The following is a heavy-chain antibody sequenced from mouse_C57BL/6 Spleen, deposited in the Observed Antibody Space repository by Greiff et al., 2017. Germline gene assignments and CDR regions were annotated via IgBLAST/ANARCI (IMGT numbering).Heavy chain of an antibody. Sequence: QVQLQQPGAELVLPGASVKLSCKASGYTFTSYWMHWVKQRPGQGLEWIGEIDPSDSYTNYNQKFKGKSTLTVDKSSSTAYMQLSSLTSGDSAVYYCATGTGGFAHWGQGTLVTVSA. V-gene: IGHV1-69*01. J-gene: IGHJ3*01. CDR3: ATGTGGFAH. CDR2: IDPSDSYT. D-gene: IGHD4-1*01. CDR1: GYTFTSYW.